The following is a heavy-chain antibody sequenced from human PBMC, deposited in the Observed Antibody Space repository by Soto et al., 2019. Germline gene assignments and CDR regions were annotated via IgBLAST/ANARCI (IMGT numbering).Heavy chain of an antibody. Sequence: EVQLVESGGDLVKPGGCLRLSCAASGITFINAWMSWVRQAPGKGLEWVGRIKNKADGGTADYAAPGRDRFTISRDDSKNTLFLQMNSLETEDPAVYYCTTDPGDYEDFWGNGTLVTVSS. CDR3: TTDPGDYEDF. CDR2: IKNKADGGTA. CDR1: GITFINAW. V-gene: IGHV3-15*01. D-gene: IGHD4-17*01. J-gene: IGHJ4*01.